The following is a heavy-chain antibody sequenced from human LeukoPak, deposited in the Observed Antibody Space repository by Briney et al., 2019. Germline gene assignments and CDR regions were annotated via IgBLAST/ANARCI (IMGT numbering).Heavy chain of an antibody. J-gene: IGHJ4*02. CDR3: ARDPYCSSTSCYAIDY. V-gene: IGHV1-2*02. D-gene: IGHD2-2*01. Sequence: ASVKVSCKASGYTFTGSYMHWVRQAPGQGLEWMGWINPNSGGTNYAQKFQGRVTMTRDTSISTAYMELSRLRSDDTAVYYCARDPYCSSTSCYAIDYWGQGTLVTVSS. CDR1: GYTFTGSY. CDR2: INPNSGGT.